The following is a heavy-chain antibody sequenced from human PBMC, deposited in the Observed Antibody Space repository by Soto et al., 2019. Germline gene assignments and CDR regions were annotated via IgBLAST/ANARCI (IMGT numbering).Heavy chain of an antibody. Sequence: EVQLVESGGGLVQPGRSLRLSCAVSGFTFGDSAMHWVRQAPGKGLEWVSGISSNSGSVDYADSVKGRFTISRDNAKNSLYLQMNSLRDEDTAFYYCALSISYNNWFDPWGQGTLVTVSS. D-gene: IGHD2-2*01. CDR1: GFTFGDSA. J-gene: IGHJ5*02. CDR3: ALSISYNNWFDP. V-gene: IGHV3-9*01. CDR2: ISSNSGSV.